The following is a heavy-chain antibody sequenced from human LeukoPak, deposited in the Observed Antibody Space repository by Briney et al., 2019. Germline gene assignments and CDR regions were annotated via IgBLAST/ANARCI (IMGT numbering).Heavy chain of an antibody. Sequence: ASVKVSCKASGYTFTGYYMHWVRQAPGQGLEWMGWINPNNGGTNYAQKFQGRVTMTRDTSISTAYMELSRLRSDDTAVYYCARDPPRYYYDSSVPPWGQGTMVTVSS. D-gene: IGHD3-22*01. CDR2: INPNNGGT. CDR1: GYTFTGYY. V-gene: IGHV1-2*02. CDR3: ARDPPRYYYDSSVPP. J-gene: IGHJ3*01.